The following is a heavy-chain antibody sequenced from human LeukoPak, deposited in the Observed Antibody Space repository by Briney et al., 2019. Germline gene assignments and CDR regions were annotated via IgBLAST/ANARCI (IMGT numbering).Heavy chain of an antibody. Sequence: PGGSLRLSCAASGFTFSSYNMNWVRQAPGKGLEWVSSISSSSSYIYYADSVRGRFTISRDNAKNSLYLQINSLRAEDTAVYYCARALVEMAANYFDSWGQGTLVTVSS. V-gene: IGHV3-21*01. J-gene: IGHJ4*02. D-gene: IGHD5-24*01. CDR1: GFTFSSYN. CDR2: ISSSSSYI. CDR3: ARALVEMAANYFDS.